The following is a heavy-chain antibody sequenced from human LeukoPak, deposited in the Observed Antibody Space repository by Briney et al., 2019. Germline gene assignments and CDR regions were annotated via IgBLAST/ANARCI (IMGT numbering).Heavy chain of an antibody. J-gene: IGHJ4*02. D-gene: IGHD6-13*01. V-gene: IGHV4-34*01. Sequence: PSETLSLTCAVYGGSFSGYYWSWIRQPPGKGLEWIGEINHSGSTNYNPSLKSRVTISVDTSKNQFSLKLSSVTAADTAVYYCARASPSAAAFDYGGQGTLVTVSS. CDR2: INHSGST. CDR1: GGSFSGYY. CDR3: ARASPSAAAFDY.